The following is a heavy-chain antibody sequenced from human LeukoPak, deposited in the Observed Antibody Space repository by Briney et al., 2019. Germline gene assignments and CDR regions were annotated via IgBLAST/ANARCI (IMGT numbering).Heavy chain of an antibody. D-gene: IGHD1-26*01. CDR3: ARGGNWFDP. Sequence: GGSLRLSCAASGFTFSTYEMNWVRQAPGKGLECISYISSSGTSIYYADSVKGRFTISRDNAKNSLYLQMNGLRAEDTAIYYCARGGNWFDPWGQGTLVTVSS. J-gene: IGHJ5*02. CDR1: GFTFSTYE. V-gene: IGHV3-48*03. CDR2: ISSSGTSI.